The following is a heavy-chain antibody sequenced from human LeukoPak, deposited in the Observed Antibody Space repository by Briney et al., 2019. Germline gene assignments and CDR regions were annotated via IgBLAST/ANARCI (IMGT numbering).Heavy chain of an antibody. V-gene: IGHV3-21*01. CDR1: GFTFTSYS. D-gene: IGHD2-2*01. CDR2: ISSSGSYI. J-gene: IGHJ3*02. Sequence: PGGSLRLSCAASGFTFTSYSMNWVRQAPGKGLEWVSCISSSGSYIYYADSVKGRFTISRDNAKNSLYLQMNSLRAEDTAVYYSARVGYCSNTSCQTYRNDAFDIWGEGTTVTVSS. CDR3: ARVGYCSNTSCQTYRNDAFDI.